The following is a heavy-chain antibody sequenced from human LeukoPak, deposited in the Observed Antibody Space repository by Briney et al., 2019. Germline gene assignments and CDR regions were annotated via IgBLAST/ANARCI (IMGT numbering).Heavy chain of an antibody. CDR3: ARNSNRYMDV. V-gene: IGHV3-7*01. CDR1: GFTFRNYW. CDR2: IKEDGSEN. Sequence: TGGSLRLSCAASGFTFRNYWMRWVRQAPGKGLEWGANIKEDGSENYYVDFVKGRFTSSRDNAKKPLYLQMNSLRAEDTAVYYCARNSNRYMDVWGEGTTVTVSS. D-gene: IGHD2/OR15-2a*01. J-gene: IGHJ6*03.